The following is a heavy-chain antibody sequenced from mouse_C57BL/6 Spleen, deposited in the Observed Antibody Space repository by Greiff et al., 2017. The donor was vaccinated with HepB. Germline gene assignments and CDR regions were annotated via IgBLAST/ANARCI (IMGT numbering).Heavy chain of an antibody. CDR3: ARGGSSYGYFDV. V-gene: IGHV1-39*01. CDR1: GYSFTDYN. Sequence: EVKLLESGPELVKPGASVKISCKASGYSFTDYNMNWVKQSNGKSLEWIGVINPNYGTTSYNQKFKGKATLTVDQSSSTAYMQLNSLTSEDSAVYYCARGGSSYGYFDVWGTGTTVTVSS. CDR2: INPNYGTT. J-gene: IGHJ1*03. D-gene: IGHD1-1*01.